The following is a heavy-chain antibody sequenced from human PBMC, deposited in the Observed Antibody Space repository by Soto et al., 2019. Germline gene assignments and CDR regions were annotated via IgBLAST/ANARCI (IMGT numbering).Heavy chain of an antibody. Sequence: GGSLRLSCAASAFAFSRSAMSWVRQAPGKGLEWVSTISGTGTTTYYADSVRGRFTISRDNSKNRLYLQMNSLRADDTAVYYCANKVKGTQVTSYWGQGTLVTVSS. J-gene: IGHJ4*02. CDR1: AFAFSRSA. CDR2: ISGTGTTT. V-gene: IGHV3-23*01. D-gene: IGHD3-10*01. CDR3: ANKVKGTQVTSY.